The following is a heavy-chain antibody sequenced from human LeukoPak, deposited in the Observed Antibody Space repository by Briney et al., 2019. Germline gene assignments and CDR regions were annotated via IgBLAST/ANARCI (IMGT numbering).Heavy chain of an antibody. CDR1: GDSISSSGFH. CDR2: IYSGGNT. D-gene: IGHD6-13*01. Sequence: SETLSLTCSVSGDSISSSGFHWGWVRQPPGKGLEWIGSIYSGGNTYDNPSLKSRVTLSVDTSKNQFSLRLSSVTASDTAVYYCAWHQTSTWYGDGWFDPWGQGTLVTISS. CDR3: AWHQTSTWYGDGWFDP. J-gene: IGHJ5*02. V-gene: IGHV4-39*01.